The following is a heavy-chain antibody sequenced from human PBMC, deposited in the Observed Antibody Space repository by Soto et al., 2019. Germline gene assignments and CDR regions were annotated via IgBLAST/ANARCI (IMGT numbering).Heavy chain of an antibody. Sequence: QITLKESGPTLVKPTQTLTLTCTFSGFSLSTSGLGVGLIRQPPGKALEWFALIYWNDDKRYSPSLKNRLTITRDTSKNQVVLTVTNMDPVDTATYYCARRDTPPTGPYFDSWGQGTLVTVSS. D-gene: IGHD2-15*01. CDR1: GFSLSTSGLG. V-gene: IGHV2-5*01. J-gene: IGHJ4*02. CDR3: ARRDTPPTGPYFDS. CDR2: IYWNDDK.